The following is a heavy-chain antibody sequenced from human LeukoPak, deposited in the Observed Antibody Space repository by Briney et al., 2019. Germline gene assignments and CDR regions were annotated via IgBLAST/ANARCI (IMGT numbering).Heavy chain of an antibody. CDR3: ARGSGSYFQIFDY. J-gene: IGHJ4*02. D-gene: IGHD1-26*01. V-gene: IGHV1-2*04. Sequence: ASVKVSCKASGYTFTGYYKHWVRQAPGQALEWMGWINPNSGGTNYAQKFQGWVTMTRDTSISTAYMELSRLRSDDTAVYYCARGSGSYFQIFDYWGQGTLVTVSS. CDR1: GYTFTGYY. CDR2: INPNSGGT.